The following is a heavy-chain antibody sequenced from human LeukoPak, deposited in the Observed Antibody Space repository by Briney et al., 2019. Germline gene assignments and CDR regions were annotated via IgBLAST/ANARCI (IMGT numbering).Heavy chain of an antibody. V-gene: IGHV3-74*01. CDR3: AREDHYYDSSGYYYEGGSY. D-gene: IGHD3-22*01. Sequence: GGSLRLSCAASGFTFSAYWMHWVRQSPGEGLVWVSRINSDGSSTDYADSVKGRFTISRDIAKSTLYLQMNSLRAEDTAVYYCAREDHYYDSSGYYYEGGSYWGQGTLVTVSS. CDR2: INSDGSST. CDR1: GFTFSAYW. J-gene: IGHJ4*02.